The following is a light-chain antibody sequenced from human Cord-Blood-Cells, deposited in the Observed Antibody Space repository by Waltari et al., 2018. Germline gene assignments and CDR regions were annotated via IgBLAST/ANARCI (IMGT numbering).Light chain of an antibody. Sequence: DIQMTQSPSSLSASVGDRVTITCQSSQAISNYLNWYQQKPGKAPKLLIYDAANLETGVPSRFSGNGSGTDFTFTISSLQPEDNATYYCQQYDNLPLTFGGGTKVEIK. J-gene: IGKJ4*01. CDR3: QQYDNLPLT. V-gene: IGKV1-33*01. CDR2: DAA. CDR1: QAISNY.